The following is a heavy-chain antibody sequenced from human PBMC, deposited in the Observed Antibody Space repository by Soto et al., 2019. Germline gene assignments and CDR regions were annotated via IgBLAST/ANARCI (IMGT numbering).Heavy chain of an antibody. D-gene: IGHD1-7*01. CDR2: ITVNGIT. Sequence: QVQPLESGPGLVKPWDTLSLTCTVSGAYVSDFSWSWIRQPAGKGLEWIGRITVNGITQYTPSFRCRGTVSMDTSRNQFSLNLQSATAADTALYYCARESGENWTYEAHWGQGTLVTVSS. V-gene: IGHV4-4*07. CDR3: ARESGENWTYEAH. J-gene: IGHJ1*01. CDR1: GAYVSDFS.